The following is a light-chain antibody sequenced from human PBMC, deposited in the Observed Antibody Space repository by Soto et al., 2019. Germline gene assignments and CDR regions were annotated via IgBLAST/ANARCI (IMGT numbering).Light chain of an antibody. Sequence: EILLTQSPGTLSLSPGDRATLSCRASQTISNIYLVWYQQRPGQAPRLLIYDASIRASGIPARFSGSGSGTDFTLTISRLEPEDSAVYYCQQYSASPRTFGPGTKVDIK. CDR1: QTISNIY. CDR2: DAS. V-gene: IGKV3-20*01. CDR3: QQYSASPRT. J-gene: IGKJ3*01.